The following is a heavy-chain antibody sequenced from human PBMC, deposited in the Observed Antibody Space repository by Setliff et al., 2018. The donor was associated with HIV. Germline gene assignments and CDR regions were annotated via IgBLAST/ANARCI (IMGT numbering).Heavy chain of an antibody. CDR1: GYSFSNHW. Sequence: PGESLKISCPGSGYSFSNHWIGWVRQMPGRGLEWVAIIYPQDSDTRYSPSFEGHVTISADTSRYTAYLQWRALRASDTAIYYCARHRIDISLLVVQDPGPFDLWGRGTMVTVSS. V-gene: IGHV5-51*01. CDR2: IYPQDSDT. CDR3: ARHRIDISLLVVQDPGPFDL. J-gene: IGHJ3*01. D-gene: IGHD3-3*02.